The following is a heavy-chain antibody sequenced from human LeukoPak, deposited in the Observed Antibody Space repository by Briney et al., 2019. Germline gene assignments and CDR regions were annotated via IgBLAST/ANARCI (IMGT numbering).Heavy chain of an antibody. J-gene: IGHJ4*02. CDR3: AREELRQGIDY. CDR2: IYYSGST. D-gene: IGHD1-7*01. CDR1: GGSISSSSYY. V-gene: IGHV4-39*07. Sequence: SETLSLTCTVSGGSISSSSYYWGWIRQPPGKGLEWIGSIYYSGSTYYNPSLKSRVTISVDTSKNQFSLKLSSATAADTAVYYCAREELRQGIDYWGQGTLVTVSS.